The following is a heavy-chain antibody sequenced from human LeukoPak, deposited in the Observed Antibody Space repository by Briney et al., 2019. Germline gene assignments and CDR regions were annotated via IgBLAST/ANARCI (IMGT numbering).Heavy chain of an antibody. V-gene: IGHV3-48*03. CDR3: AREKFYDNSGYDY. CDR2: ISSSGSTG. J-gene: IGHJ4*02. CDR1: GFTFSSYE. D-gene: IGHD3-22*01. Sequence: PGGSLRLSCAASGFTFSSYEMNWVRQAPGQGLEWVAYISSSGSTGYYVYSVKGRFTISRDNAKNSLFLQMNSLRAEDTADYYCAREKFYDNSGYDYWGQGTLVTVSS.